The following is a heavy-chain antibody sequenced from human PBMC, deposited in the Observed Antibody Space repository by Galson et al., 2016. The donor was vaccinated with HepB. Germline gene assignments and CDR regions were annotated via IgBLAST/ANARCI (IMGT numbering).Heavy chain of an antibody. J-gene: IGHJ4*02. V-gene: IGHV1-3*01. CDR2: INAATGNT. Sequence: SVKVSCTASGYTFTSYALHWVRQAPGQRLEWMGWINAATGNTKYSQTFQGRVTITRDTSASTAYMEMSGLRAEDTAVYYCARAVKHFVVLTAFAYWGQGPLVTVSS. D-gene: IGHD2-21*02. CDR3: ARAVKHFVVLTAFAY. CDR1: GYTFTSYA.